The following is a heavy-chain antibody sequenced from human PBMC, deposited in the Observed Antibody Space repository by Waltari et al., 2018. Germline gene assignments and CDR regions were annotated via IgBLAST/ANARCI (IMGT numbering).Heavy chain of an antibody. CDR1: TFSSYS. J-gene: IGHJ6*02. Sequence: TFSSYSMHWVRQAPGKGLEWVSSISSSSSYIYYADSVKGRFTISRDNAKNSLYLQMNSLRAEDTAVYYCAGTVTTTYYGMDVWGQGTTVTVSS. CDR3: AGTVTTTYYGMDV. CDR2: ISSSSSYI. D-gene: IGHD4-17*01. V-gene: IGHV3-21*01.